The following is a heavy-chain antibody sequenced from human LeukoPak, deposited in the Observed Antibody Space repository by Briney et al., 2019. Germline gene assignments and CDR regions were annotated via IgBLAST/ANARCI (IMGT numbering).Heavy chain of an antibody. CDR2: IHYTGIN. J-gene: IGHJ2*01. Sequence: SETLSLTCTVSDVSISGYYWGWIRQAPGRGLEWIAYIHYTGINNYNPSLKSRAAISVDTSTNQFSLKLTSVTAADTAMYYCARHITNSGSAFDLWGRGTLVTVSS. CDR3: ARHITNSGSAFDL. CDR1: DVSISGYY. V-gene: IGHV4-59*08. D-gene: IGHD3-10*01.